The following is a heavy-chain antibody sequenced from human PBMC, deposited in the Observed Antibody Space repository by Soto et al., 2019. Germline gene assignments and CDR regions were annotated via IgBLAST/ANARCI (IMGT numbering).Heavy chain of an antibody. Sequence: VQLAQSGAEVKKPGASVKVSCKTSGDSFNDYYIHWVRQAPGQGLEWMGWINPNGGATKYAQKFQGRVTVTSDTSIRTVYMELSSPRYDDTAVYYCARESGGATATLDYYYFYMDVWGKGTTVTVSS. CDR2: INPNGGAT. V-gene: IGHV1-2*02. D-gene: IGHD5-12*01. J-gene: IGHJ6*03. CDR1: GDSFNDYY. CDR3: ARESGGATATLDYYYFYMDV.